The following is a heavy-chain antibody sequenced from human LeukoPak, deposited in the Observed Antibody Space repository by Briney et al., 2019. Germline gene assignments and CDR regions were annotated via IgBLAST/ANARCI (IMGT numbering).Heavy chain of an antibody. V-gene: IGHV4-59*08. J-gene: IGHJ4*02. CDR2: IYNTGRT. Sequence: SETLSLTCSVSGGSITNYYWSWIRQSPEKGLEWIGFIYNTGRTNYNPSLQSRVTMSIDTSKNQFSLKLSSVTAADTAVYYCARQGELAIDYWGQGTLVTVSS. CDR3: ARQGELAIDY. CDR1: GGSITNYY. D-gene: IGHD1-26*01.